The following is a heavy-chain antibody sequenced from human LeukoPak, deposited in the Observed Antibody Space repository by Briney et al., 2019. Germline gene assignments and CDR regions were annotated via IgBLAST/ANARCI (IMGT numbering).Heavy chain of an antibody. V-gene: IGHV3-21*01. CDR1: GSTLRSYS. CDR2: VSTSSYYI. J-gene: IGHJ4*02. Sequence: PGGSLRLSCVASGSTLRSYSMNWVRQAPGKGLEWVSYVSTSSYYIYYADSVKGRFTISRDDAKNSLYLQMNSLRAEDTAIYYCARDASGSSTGLIDSWGQGTLVTVSS. CDR3: ARDASGSSTGLIDS. D-gene: IGHD1-26*01.